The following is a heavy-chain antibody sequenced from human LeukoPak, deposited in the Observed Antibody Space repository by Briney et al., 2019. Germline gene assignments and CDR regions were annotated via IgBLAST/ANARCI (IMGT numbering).Heavy chain of an antibody. CDR1: GYIFTSYY. CDR3: AAAAVYGDYVFDY. Sequence: GASVKVSCTASGYIFTSYYMHWVRQAPGQGLEWMGMINSSGGSTSYAQKFQGRVTMTGDTSTSTIYMELRSLRSEDTAVYYCAAAAVYGDYVFDYWGQGTLVTVSS. D-gene: IGHD4-17*01. CDR2: INSSGGST. V-gene: IGHV1-46*01. J-gene: IGHJ4*02.